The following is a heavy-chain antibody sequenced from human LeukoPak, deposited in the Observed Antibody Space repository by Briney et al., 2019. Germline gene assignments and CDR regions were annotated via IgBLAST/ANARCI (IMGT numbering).Heavy chain of an antibody. J-gene: IGHJ4*02. CDR3: ARDGVAGTDYFDY. CDR2: INPNSGGT. V-gene: IGHV1-2*02. CDR1: GYTFTGYY. Sequence: GASVKVSCKASGYTFTGYYMHWVRQAPGQGLEWMGWINPNSGGTNYAQKLQGRVTMTTDTSTSTAYMELRSLRSDDTAVYYCARDGVAGTDYFDYWGQGTLVTVSS. D-gene: IGHD6-19*01.